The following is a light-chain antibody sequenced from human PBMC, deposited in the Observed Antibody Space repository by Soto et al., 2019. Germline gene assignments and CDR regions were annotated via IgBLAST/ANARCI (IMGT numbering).Light chain of an antibody. CDR3: QQYGSSPWT. J-gene: IGKJ1*01. Sequence: EIVLTQSPGTLSLSPGERATLSCRASQSVSSSYLAWYQQKPGRAPRLLIYGASSRATGIPARFSGSGSETDFTLTISRLEPEDFAVYYCQQYGSSPWTFGQGTKVEIK. CDR2: GAS. CDR1: QSVSSSY. V-gene: IGKV3-20*01.